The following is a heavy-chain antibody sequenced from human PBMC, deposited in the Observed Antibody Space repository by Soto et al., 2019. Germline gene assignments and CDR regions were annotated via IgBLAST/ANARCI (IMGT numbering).Heavy chain of an antibody. J-gene: IGHJ4*02. V-gene: IGHV4-4*02. CDR1: GGSISNINW. D-gene: IGHD3-10*01. Sequence: SETLSLTCAVSGGSISNINWLRWVRQPPGKGLEWIGEIYHSGSTNYNPSFKSRVTMSVDKSKNQFSLKLRSVTAADTGIYYCARGVRMVRGPNFDYWGQGTLVTVSS. CDR2: IYHSGST. CDR3: ARGVRMVRGPNFDY.